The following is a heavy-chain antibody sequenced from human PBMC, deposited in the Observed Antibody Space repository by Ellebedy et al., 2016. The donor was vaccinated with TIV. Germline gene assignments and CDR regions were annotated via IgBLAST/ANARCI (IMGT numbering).Heavy chain of an antibody. CDR3: AREGPRNSYDYVWGSYGSSYYFDY. V-gene: IGHV1-2*02. CDR2: INPNSGGT. D-gene: IGHD3-16*01. Sequence: AASVKVSCKASGYTFTGYYMHWVRQAPGQGLEWMGWINPNSGGTNYAQKFQGRVTMTRDTSISTVYMELTRLRADDTAVYYCAREGPRNSYDYVWGSYGSSYYFDYWGQGTLVTVSS. CDR1: GYTFTGYY. J-gene: IGHJ4*02.